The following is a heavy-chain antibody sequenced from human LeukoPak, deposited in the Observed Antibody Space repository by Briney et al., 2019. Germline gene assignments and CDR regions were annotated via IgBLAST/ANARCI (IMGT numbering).Heavy chain of an antibody. CDR2: INPDSGGT. CDR3: ARGGSRWYADFEY. D-gene: IGHD3-16*01. V-gene: IGHV1-2*02. J-gene: IGHJ4*02. Sequence: ASVKASCKASPYTLTVDNIHWGSQAPGQGLEWMGWINPDSGGTNYAQKFQGRVTMTRDTSISTAYMGVSRLRSDDTAGCYCARGGSRWYADFEYWGQGTLVTVSS. CDR1: PYTLTVDN.